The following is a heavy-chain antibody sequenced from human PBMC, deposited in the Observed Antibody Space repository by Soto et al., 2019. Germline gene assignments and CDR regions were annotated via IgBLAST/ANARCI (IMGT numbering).Heavy chain of an antibody. CDR3: ARAEYSYGLCWFDP. CDR2: IYYSGST. J-gene: IGHJ5*02. Sequence: QVQLQESGPGLVKPSQTLSLTCTVSGGSISSGGYYWSWIRQHPGKGLEWIGYIYYSGSTYYNPSLKSRVTMSVDTSKNQCSLKLSSVTAADTAVYYCARAEYSYGLCWFDPWGQGTLVTVSS. V-gene: IGHV4-31*03. CDR1: GGSISSGGYY. D-gene: IGHD5-18*01.